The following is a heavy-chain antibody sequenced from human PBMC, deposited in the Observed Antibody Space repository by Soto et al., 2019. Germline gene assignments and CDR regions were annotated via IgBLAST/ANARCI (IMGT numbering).Heavy chain of an antibody. Sequence: QVQLVQSGAEVKKPGSSVKVSCKASGGTFSSYSISWVRQAPGQGLEWMGRIISVLGLPNYAQKFQGRVTITADKSTSPAYMELSSLRYEDTALYYCARDRCSSTSCARGNWYFELWGRGTLVTVSS. CDR1: GGTFSSYS. CDR3: ARDRCSSTSCARGNWYFEL. J-gene: IGHJ2*01. D-gene: IGHD2-2*01. CDR2: IISVLGLP. V-gene: IGHV1-69*08.